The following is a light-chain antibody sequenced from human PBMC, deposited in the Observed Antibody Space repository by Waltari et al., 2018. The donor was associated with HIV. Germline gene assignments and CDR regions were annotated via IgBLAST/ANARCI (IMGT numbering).Light chain of an antibody. V-gene: IGLV2-8*01. CDR3: SSYAGSNNVV. J-gene: IGLJ2*01. CDR2: EVS. CDR1: SSDVGGYNY. Sequence: QSALTQPPSASGSPGQSVTISCTGTSSDVGGYNYVSWYQQHPGKAPKLMIYEVSKRPSGVPDGFSGSKSGNTASLTFSGLQAEDEADYYCSSYAGSNNVVFGGGTKLTVL.